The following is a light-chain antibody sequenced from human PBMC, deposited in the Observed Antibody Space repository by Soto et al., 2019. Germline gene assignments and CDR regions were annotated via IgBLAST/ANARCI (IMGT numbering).Light chain of an antibody. Sequence: EIVLTQSPCTLSLSPGERATLSCRASHSVSSSYLAWYQQKPGQAPRLLIYGASSRATGIPDRFSGSGSGTEFTLTISSLQSEDFAVYYCQQYVASPWTFGQGTKVDI. CDR1: HSVSSSY. CDR2: GAS. J-gene: IGKJ1*01. V-gene: IGKV3-20*01. CDR3: QQYVASPWT.